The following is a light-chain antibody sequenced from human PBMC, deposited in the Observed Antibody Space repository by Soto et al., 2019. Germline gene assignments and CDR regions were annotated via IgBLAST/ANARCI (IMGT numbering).Light chain of an antibody. CDR3: QQSYSTLGT. J-gene: IGKJ1*01. V-gene: IGKV1-5*01. CDR2: DAS. Sequence: DIQMTQSPSTLSASVGDRVTITCLASQSISSWLAWYQQKPGKAPKLLIYDASSLESGVPSRFSGSGSGTDFTLTINGLEPEDSAMYYCQQSYSTLGTFGQGTKVDI. CDR1: QSISSW.